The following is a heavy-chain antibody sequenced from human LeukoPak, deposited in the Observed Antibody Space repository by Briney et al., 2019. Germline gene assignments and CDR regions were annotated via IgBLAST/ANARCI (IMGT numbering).Heavy chain of an antibody. CDR2: INHSGST. CDR3: ASESPRGPYSSSLYFYYGMDV. CDR1: GGSFSGYY. J-gene: IGHJ6*02. D-gene: IGHD6-13*01. V-gene: IGHV4-34*01. Sequence: MPSETLSLTCAVYGGSFSGYYWSWIRQPPGKGLEWIGEINHSGSTNYNPSLKSRVTISVDTSKNQFSLKLSSVTAADTAVYYCASESPRGPYSSSLYFYYGMDVWGQGTTVTDSS.